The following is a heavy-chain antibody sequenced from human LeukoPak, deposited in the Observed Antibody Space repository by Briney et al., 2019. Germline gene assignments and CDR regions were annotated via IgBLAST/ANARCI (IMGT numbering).Heavy chain of an antibody. J-gene: IGHJ6*03. Sequence: PGGSLKLSCAASGFTFSGSAMHWVRQASGKGLEWVGRIRSKANSYATAYAASVKGRFTISRDDSKNTAYLQMNSLKTEDTAVYYCTKTTTQKYYDFWSGPAPLYYYYMDVWGKGTTVTVSS. CDR3: TKTTTQKYYDFWSGPAPLYYYYMDV. CDR1: GFTFSGSA. CDR2: IRSKANSYAT. V-gene: IGHV3-73*01. D-gene: IGHD3-3*01.